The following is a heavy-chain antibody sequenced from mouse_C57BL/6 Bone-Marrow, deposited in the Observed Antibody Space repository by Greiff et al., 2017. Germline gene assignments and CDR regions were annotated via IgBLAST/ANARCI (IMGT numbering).Heavy chain of an antibody. J-gene: IGHJ1*03. CDR2: INPSSGYT. D-gene: IGHD1-1*01. CDR1: GYTFTSYT. CDR3: ARAGGSSYGYFDV. V-gene: IGHV1-4*01. Sequence: VHLVESGAELARPGASVKMSCKASGYTFTSYTMHWVKQRPGQGLEWIGYINPSSGYTTYNQKFKDKAKLTADKSSSTAYMQLSSLTSEDSAVYCCARAGGSSYGYFDVWGTGTTVTVSS.